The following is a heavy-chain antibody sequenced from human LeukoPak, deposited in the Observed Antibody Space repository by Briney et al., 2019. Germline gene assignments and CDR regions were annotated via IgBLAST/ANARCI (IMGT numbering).Heavy chain of an antibody. Sequence: GGSLRLSCAASGFTFSSDAMSWVRHAPGKGLGWVSAISGSGGSTYYADSVKGRFTISRDNSKNTLYLQMNSLRAEDTAVYYCAKGRITMVRGVFDYWGQGTLVTVSS. CDR3: AKGRITMVRGVFDY. J-gene: IGHJ4*02. CDR2: ISGSGGST. V-gene: IGHV3-23*01. CDR1: GFTFSSDA. D-gene: IGHD3-10*01.